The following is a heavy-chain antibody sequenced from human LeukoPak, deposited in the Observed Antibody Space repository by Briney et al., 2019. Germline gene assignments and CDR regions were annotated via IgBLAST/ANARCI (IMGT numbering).Heavy chain of an antibody. D-gene: IGHD5-12*01. CDR3: ARSGSGYLRSYFDY. CDR2: MYSSGST. V-gene: IGHV4-39*07. J-gene: IGHJ4*02. Sequence: SETLSLTCTVSGGSISSSSYYWGWIRQPPGKGLEWIGSMYSSGSTYYNPSLKSRVTISVDTSKNQFSLKLSSVTAADTAVYYCARSGSGYLRSYFDYWGQGTLVTVSS. CDR1: GGSISSSSYY.